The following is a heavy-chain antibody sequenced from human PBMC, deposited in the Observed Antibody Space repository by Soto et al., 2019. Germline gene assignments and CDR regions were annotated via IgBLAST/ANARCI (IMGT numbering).Heavy chain of an antibody. CDR2: INHSGRV. J-gene: IGHJ5*01. V-gene: IGHV4-34*01. D-gene: IGHD3-22*01. CDR1: GGSFSGHS. Sequence: SETLSLTCAVYGGSFSGHSLTWIRQPPGKGLEWIGDINHSGRVNYSPSLKSRVTISLDTSKNQFSLTLSAVTAADTAMYYCSTRAYDTNGYYRFDPWGQGTLVTVYS. CDR3: STRAYDTNGYYRFDP.